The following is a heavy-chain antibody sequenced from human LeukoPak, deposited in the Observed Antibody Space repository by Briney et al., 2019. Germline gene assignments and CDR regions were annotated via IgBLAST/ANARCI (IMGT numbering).Heavy chain of an antibody. D-gene: IGHD3-10*01. V-gene: IGHV3-23*01. CDR1: GLTFNSHS. CDR2: VSTNGDVT. CDR3: AKLSLSGRSQSADY. J-gene: IGHJ4*02. Sequence: GGPLRLSCVASGLTFNSHSMSWVRQAPGMGLEWVSVVSTNGDVTFYADSVKGRFTISRDNSKNTLFLQMNSLRVEDTAVYYCAKLSLSGRSQSADYWGQGTLVTVSS.